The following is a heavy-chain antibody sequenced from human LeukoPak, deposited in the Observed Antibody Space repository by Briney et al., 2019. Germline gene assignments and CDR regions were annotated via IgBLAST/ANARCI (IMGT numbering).Heavy chain of an antibody. CDR2: IYYGGST. V-gene: IGHV4-30-4*01. Sequence: SETLSLTCAVSGGSISSGDYYWSWIRQPPGKGLGWIGYIYYGGSTYYNPSLKSRVTISVDTSKNQFSLKLSSVTAADTAVYYCARSGIVATNALGYWGQGTLVTVSS. CDR3: ARSGIVATNALGY. CDR1: GGSISSGDYY. D-gene: IGHD5-12*01. J-gene: IGHJ4*02.